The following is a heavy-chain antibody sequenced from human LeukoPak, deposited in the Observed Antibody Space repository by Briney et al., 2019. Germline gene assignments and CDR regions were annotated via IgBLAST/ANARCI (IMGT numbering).Heavy chain of an antibody. J-gene: IGHJ3*02. CDR1: GYTFTGYY. V-gene: IGHV1-2*02. D-gene: IGHD3-3*02. Sequence: ASVKVSCKASGYTFTGYYMHWVRQAPGQGLEWMGWINPNSGGTNYAQKFQGRVTMTRDMSTSTVYMELSSLRSEDTAVYYCARDLAFIDDDAFDIWGQGTMVTVSS. CDR3: ARDLAFIDDDAFDI. CDR2: INPNSGGT.